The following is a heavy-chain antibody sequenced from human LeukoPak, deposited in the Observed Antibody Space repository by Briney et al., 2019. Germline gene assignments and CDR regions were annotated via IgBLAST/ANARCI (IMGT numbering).Heavy chain of an antibody. D-gene: IGHD2-8*01. V-gene: IGHV3-23*01. J-gene: IGHJ5*02. CDR1: GFTFSSYA. CDR3: AKDGYCTNGVCWGTDWFDP. Sequence: GGSLRLSCAASGFTFSSYAMPWVRQAPGKGLEWVSAISGSGGSTYYADSVKGRFTISRDNSKNTLYLQMNSLRAEDTAVYYCAKDGYCTNGVCWGTDWFDPWGQGTLVTVSS. CDR2: ISGSGGST.